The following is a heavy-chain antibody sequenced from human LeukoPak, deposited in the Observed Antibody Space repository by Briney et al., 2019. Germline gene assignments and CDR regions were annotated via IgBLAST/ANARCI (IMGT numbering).Heavy chain of an antibody. CDR1: GFTFSSYA. Sequence: GGSLRLSCAASGFTFSSYAMSWVRQAPGKGLEWVSAISGSGGSTYYADSVKGRFTISRDNSKNTLYLQMNSLRAEATAVYYCAKVASRVAVAGDGRVDYWGQGTLVTVSS. CDR2: ISGSGGST. D-gene: IGHD6-19*01. CDR3: AKVASRVAVAGDGRVDY. J-gene: IGHJ4*02. V-gene: IGHV3-23*01.